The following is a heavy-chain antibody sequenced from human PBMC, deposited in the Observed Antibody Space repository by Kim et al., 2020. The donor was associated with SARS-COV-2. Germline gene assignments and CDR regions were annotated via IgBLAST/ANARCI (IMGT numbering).Heavy chain of an antibody. V-gene: IGHV4-39*01. CDR1: GGSISSSSYY. CDR2: IYYSGSA. D-gene: IGHD6-6*01. Sequence: SETLSLTCTVSGGSISSSSYYWGWIRQPPGKGLEWIGNIYYSGSAYYNPSLKSRVTISVDTSKNQFSLKLSSVTAADTAVYYCARRHSSSWYYYMDVWGKGTTVTVSS. J-gene: IGHJ6*03. CDR3: ARRHSSSWYYYMDV.